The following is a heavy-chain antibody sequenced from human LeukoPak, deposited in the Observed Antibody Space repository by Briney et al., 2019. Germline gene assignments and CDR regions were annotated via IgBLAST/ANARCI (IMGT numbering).Heavy chain of an antibody. CDR3: ARELSGLVVPAAPFDY. CDR1: GYTFTGYY. D-gene: IGHD2-2*01. Sequence: ASVKVSCKASGYTFTGYYMHWVRQAPGQGLEWMGWINPNSGGTNYAQKFQGRVTMTRDTSISTAYMELSRLRSDDTAVYYCARELSGLVVPAAPFDYWGQGTLVTVSS. V-gene: IGHV1-2*02. CDR2: INPNSGGT. J-gene: IGHJ4*02.